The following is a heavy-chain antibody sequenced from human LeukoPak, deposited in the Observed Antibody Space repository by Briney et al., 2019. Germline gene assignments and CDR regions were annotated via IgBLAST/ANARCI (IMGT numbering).Heavy chain of an antibody. D-gene: IGHD3-10*01. Sequence: GGSLRLPCAASGFSFGIYAMHWVRQAPGKGLEWVAIITYDGSNKNYADSVKGRFTISRDNSKNTLYLQMNSLRAEDTAFYYCATDQSYYVSRSHQGFDYWGQGTLVTVSS. V-gene: IGHV3-30*04. J-gene: IGHJ4*02. CDR2: ITYDGSNK. CDR3: ATDQSYYVSRSHQGFDY. CDR1: GFSFGIYA.